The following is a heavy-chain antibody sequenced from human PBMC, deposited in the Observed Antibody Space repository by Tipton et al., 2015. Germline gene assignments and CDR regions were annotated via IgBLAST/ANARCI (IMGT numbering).Heavy chain of an antibody. J-gene: IGHJ4*02. V-gene: IGHV3-53*01. CDR2: IYSGGST. CDR3: AKPSVGWDLPSGINYFDY. CDR1: GFTVYSNY. Sequence: SLRLSCAASGFTVYSNYMSWVRQAPGKGLQWVSVIYSGGSTYYTDSVKGRFTISRDNSKNTLYLQMNSLRAEDTAVYYCAKPSVGWDLPSGINYFDYWGQGTLVTVSS. D-gene: IGHD1-26*01.